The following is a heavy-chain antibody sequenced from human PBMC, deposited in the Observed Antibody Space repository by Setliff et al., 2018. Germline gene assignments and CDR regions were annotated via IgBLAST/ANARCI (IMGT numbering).Heavy chain of an antibody. CDR3: ARDNTIVGATDY. CDR2: IFQSGTT. V-gene: IGHV4-30-2*01. J-gene: IGHJ4*02. CDR1: GYSISSGGYS. Sequence: SETLSLTCAVSGYSISSGGYSWSWIRQPPGKGLEWIGYIFQSGTTYYSPSLESRVTIAVDTSQNEFSLKLSSVTAADTAVYFCARDNTIVGATDYWGQGTLVTVSS. D-gene: IGHD1-26*01.